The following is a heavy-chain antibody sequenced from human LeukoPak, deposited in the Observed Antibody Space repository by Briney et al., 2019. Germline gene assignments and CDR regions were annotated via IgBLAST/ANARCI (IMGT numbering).Heavy chain of an antibody. CDR2: INPGGGST. Sequence: ASVKVSCKASGYTFTSYYMHWVRQAPGQGREGMGRINPGGGSTSYAQKFQGRGTLTRDTATSTGYMELSSLRSEHTAVYYCARDLIGRDGYNFDYWGQGTLVTVSS. J-gene: IGHJ4*02. V-gene: IGHV1-46*01. D-gene: IGHD5-24*01. CDR1: GYTFTSYY. CDR3: ARDLIGRDGYNFDY.